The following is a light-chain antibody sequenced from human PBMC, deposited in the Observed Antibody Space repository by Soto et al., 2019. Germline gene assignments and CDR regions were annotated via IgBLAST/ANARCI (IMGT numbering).Light chain of an antibody. J-gene: IGKJ4*01. V-gene: IGKV1-9*01. CDR3: QQLNSYPLT. CDR1: QGIKNY. Sequence: DIQLTQSPSFLSASVGDRVTITCRASQGIKNYLAWYQQKPGKAPQLLIFAASTLQSGVPSRFSGSGSGTEFTLTISSLQPEDFATYFCQQLNSYPLTFGGGTKVEIK. CDR2: AAS.